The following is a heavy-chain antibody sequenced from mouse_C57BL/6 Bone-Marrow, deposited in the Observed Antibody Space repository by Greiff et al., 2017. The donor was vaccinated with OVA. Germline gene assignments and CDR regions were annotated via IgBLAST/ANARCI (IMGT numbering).Heavy chain of an antibody. CDR3: ASPYYSNYDWFAY. D-gene: IGHD2-5*01. J-gene: IGHJ3*01. CDR1: GFTFSDYG. CDR2: ISNLAYSI. Sequence: EVHLVESGGGLVQPGGSLKLSCAASGFTFSDYGMAWVRQAPRKGPEWVAFISNLAYSIYYADTVTGRFTISRENAKNTLYLEMSSLRSEDTAMYYCASPYYSNYDWFAYWGQGTLVTVSA. V-gene: IGHV5-15*01.